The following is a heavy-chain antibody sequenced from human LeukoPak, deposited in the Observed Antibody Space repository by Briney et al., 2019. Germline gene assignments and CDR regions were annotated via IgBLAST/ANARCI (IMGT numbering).Heavy chain of an antibody. D-gene: IGHD4-17*01. CDR1: GYTFTSYD. CDR3: ARLSSHYGDYKVDP. Sequence: ASVKVSCKASGYTFTSYDINWVRQATGQGLEWMGWMNPNSDDTGYAQKFQGRVTMTTDTSANTAYMDLSSLRSEDTAVYYCARLSSHYGDYKVDPWGQGTLVTVSS. CDR2: MNPNSDDT. V-gene: IGHV1-8*01. J-gene: IGHJ5*02.